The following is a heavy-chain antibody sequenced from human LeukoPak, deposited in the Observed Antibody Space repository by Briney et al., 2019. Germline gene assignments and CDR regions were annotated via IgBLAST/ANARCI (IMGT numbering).Heavy chain of an antibody. J-gene: IGHJ3*02. CDR1: GYSISSGYY. CDR3: ARDLPYPMDAFDI. CDR2: IYPSGNT. Sequence: SETLSLTCAVSGYSISSGYYWSWIRQPAGKGLEWIGRIYPSGNTNYNPSLKSRVTMSLDTSKNQFSLKLSSVTAADTAVFYCARDLPYPMDAFDIWGQGTMVAVSS. V-gene: IGHV4-4*07.